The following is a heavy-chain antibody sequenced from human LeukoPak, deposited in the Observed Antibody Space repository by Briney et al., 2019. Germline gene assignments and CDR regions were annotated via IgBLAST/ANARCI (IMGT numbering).Heavy chain of an antibody. V-gene: IGHV1-69*13. D-gene: IGHD5-18*01. Sequence: ASVKVSCKASGGTFSSYAISWVRQAPGQGLEWMGGIIPIFGTANYAQKFQGRVTITADESTSTAYMELSSLRSEDTAVYYCARGGTTTWIQLWFTREFDYWGQGTLVTVSS. CDR1: GGTFSSYA. J-gene: IGHJ4*02. CDR2: IIPIFGTA. CDR3: ARGGTTTWIQLWFTREFDY.